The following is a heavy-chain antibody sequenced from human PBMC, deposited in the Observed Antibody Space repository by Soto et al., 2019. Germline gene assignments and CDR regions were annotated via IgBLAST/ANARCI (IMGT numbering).Heavy chain of an antibody. D-gene: IGHD2-15*01. Sequence: QVQLVESGGGVVQPGRSLRLSCAASGFTFSSYAMHWVRQAPGKGLEWVAVISYDGSNKYYADSVKGRFTISRDNSKNTLYLQMNSLRAEDTAVYYCARDNCSGGSCYSGEESYFDYWGQGTLVTVSS. CDR2: ISYDGSNK. CDR3: ARDNCSGGSCYSGEESYFDY. V-gene: IGHV3-30-3*01. CDR1: GFTFSSYA. J-gene: IGHJ4*02.